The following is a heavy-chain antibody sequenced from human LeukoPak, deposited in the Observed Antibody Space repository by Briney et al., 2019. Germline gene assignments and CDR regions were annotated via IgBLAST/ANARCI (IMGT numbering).Heavy chain of an antibody. CDR2: IYYSGGT. CDR3: ARGVVVPASAGEAFCDY. D-gene: IGHD2-2*01. J-gene: IGHJ4*02. V-gene: IGHV4-39*01. CDR1: GGSISSSRYY. Sequence: PSETLSLTRTVSGGSISSSRYYWGWSREPPGKGLEWIGSIYYSGGTYYNPCLKSRITISVDTSKNQFSLKLSSVTAADTAVYYCARGVVVPASAGEAFCDYWGQGTLVTVSS.